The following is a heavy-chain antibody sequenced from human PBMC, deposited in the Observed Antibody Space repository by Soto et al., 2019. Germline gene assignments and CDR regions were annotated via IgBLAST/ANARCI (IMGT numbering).Heavy chain of an antibody. V-gene: IGHV3-21*01. D-gene: IGHD5-12*01. J-gene: IGHJ1*01. CDR1: GFTFSTYA. CDR2: ISSSSSFR. Sequence: GGSLRLSCGASGFTFSTYAMNGFRQAPGKGLEWVSSISSSSSFRYYADSVKGRFTVSRDNAKNSLYLQMNSLRAEDTAVYYCARGAPGRDGYNLDFQHWGQGTLVTVSS. CDR3: ARGAPGRDGYNLDFQH.